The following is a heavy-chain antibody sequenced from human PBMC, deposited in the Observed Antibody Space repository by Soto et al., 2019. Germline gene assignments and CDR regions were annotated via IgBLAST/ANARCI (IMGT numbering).Heavy chain of an antibody. CDR1: GGSFSGYY. CDR3: ARGSSRSYYYGSGSYYHRGWFDP. Sequence: SETLSLTCAVYGGSFSGYYWSWIRQPPGKGLEWIGEINHSGSTNYNPSLKSRVTISVDTSKNQFSLKLSSVTAADTAVYYCARGSSRSYYYGSGSYYHRGWFDPWGQGTLVTVSS. CDR2: INHSGST. D-gene: IGHD3-10*01. J-gene: IGHJ5*02. V-gene: IGHV4-34*01.